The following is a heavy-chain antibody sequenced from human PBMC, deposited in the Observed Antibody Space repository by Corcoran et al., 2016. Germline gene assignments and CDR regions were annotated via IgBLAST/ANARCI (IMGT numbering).Heavy chain of an antibody. D-gene: IGHD3-9*01. V-gene: IGHV5-51*01. Sequence: EVQLVQSGAEVKKPGESLKISCKGSGYSFTSYWIGWVRQMPGKGLEWMGIIYPGDSDTRYSPSFQGQVTISADKSISTAYLQWSSLKASDTAIYYCARRRGLRYFDWRYDYWGQGTLVTVSS. J-gene: IGHJ4*02. CDR2: IYPGDSDT. CDR3: ARRRGLRYFDWRYDY. CDR1: GYSFTSYW.